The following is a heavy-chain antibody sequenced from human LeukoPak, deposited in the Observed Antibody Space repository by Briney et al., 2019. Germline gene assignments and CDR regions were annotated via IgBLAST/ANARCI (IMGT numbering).Heavy chain of an antibody. Sequence: PGGSLRLSCVAPGFTFSNYWMHWVRQAPGKGLVWVSRISNDGATTIYADSVKGRFTISRDNAKDTLYLQMNSLRAEDSAVYYCTRRVSATRWFDPWGQGTLVTVSS. CDR2: ISNDGATT. J-gene: IGHJ5*02. V-gene: IGHV3-74*01. CDR1: GFTFSNYW. CDR3: TRRVSATRWFDP. D-gene: IGHD2-15*01.